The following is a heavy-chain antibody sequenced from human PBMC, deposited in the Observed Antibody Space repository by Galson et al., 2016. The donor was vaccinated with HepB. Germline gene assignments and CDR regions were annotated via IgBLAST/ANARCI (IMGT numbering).Heavy chain of an antibody. Sequence: SVKVSCKASGYDFTSNALHWVRQAPGQSLEWMGWIIADNGNRKYSQKFQGRVAITRDTSASTAYMELTSLTSEDTAVYYCARAFGGYSSASGYFDYWGQGTLVTVSS. CDR3: ARAFGGYSSASGYFDY. CDR1: GYDFTSNA. D-gene: IGHD6-6*01. V-gene: IGHV1-3*01. CDR2: IIADNGNR. J-gene: IGHJ4*02.